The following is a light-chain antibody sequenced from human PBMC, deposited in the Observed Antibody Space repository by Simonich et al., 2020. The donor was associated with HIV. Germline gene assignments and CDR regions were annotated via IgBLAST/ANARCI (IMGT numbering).Light chain of an antibody. CDR1: QSISSW. CDR3: QQYNTYSPYT. J-gene: IGKJ2*01. CDR2: KAS. V-gene: IGKV1-5*03. Sequence: DIQMTQSPSTLSASVGDRVTITCRASQSISSWLAWYQQKPGKAPKRLIYKASSIESGVPSRVSGSGSGTECTLTISSLQTDDVATYYCQQYNTYSPYTFGQGTKLEIK.